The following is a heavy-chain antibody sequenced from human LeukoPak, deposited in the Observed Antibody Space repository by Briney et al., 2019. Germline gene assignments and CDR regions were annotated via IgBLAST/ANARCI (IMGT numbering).Heavy chain of an antibody. J-gene: IGHJ4*02. Sequence: GGSLRLSCTASGFTYSDHGMSWVRHAPGGGLEWISYVSSTSSDICYLDSVRGRFTISRDNAKNSLYLQMNSLSAEDTSIYYCARRGPCFDYWGQGILVTVSS. CDR1: GFTYSDHG. CDR2: VSSTSSDI. V-gene: IGHV3-21*05. CDR3: ARRGPCFDY. D-gene: IGHD3-10*01.